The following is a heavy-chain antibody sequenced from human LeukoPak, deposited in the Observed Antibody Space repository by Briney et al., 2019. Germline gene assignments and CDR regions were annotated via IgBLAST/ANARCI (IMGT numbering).Heavy chain of an antibody. CDR2: INPNSGGT. V-gene: IGHV1-2*02. D-gene: IGHD2-2*01. J-gene: IGHJ4*02. Sequence: GASVKVSCKASGYTFTGYYMHWVRQAPGQGLEWMGWINPNSGGTNYAQKFQGRVTMTRDTSISTAYMELSRLRSDDTAVYYCARERTSECSSTSCYCDYRGQGTLVTVSS. CDR1: GYTFTGYY. CDR3: ARERTSECSSTSCYCDY.